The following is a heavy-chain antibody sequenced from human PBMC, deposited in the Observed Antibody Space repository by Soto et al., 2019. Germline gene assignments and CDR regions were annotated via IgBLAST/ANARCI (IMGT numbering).Heavy chain of an antibody. V-gene: IGHV3-48*03. D-gene: IGHD4-17*01. J-gene: IGHJ4*02. CDR1: GFTFSSYE. Sequence: EVQLVESGGGLVQPGGSLRLSCAASGFTFSSYEMNWVRQAPGKGLEWVSYISSSGSTIYYADSVKGRFTISRDNAKNSLYLQMNSLRAEDTAVYYCAHSTVTTAAWDYWGQGTLVTVSS. CDR2: ISSSGSTI. CDR3: AHSTVTTAAWDY.